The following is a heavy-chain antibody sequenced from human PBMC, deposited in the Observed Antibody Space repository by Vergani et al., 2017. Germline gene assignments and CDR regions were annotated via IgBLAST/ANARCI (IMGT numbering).Heavy chain of an antibody. CDR2: IDHTGRP. Sequence: QVQLQQWGGGLLKPSETLSLTCVVNGGSFTSYHWTWIRQSPGEGLEWVGDIDHTGRPDYNPSLKRRLTMSVDKSRNQFSLTLNSVTATETAIYFCARVNTETNGHLYYYYYMDVWGQGTAVTVS. V-gene: IGHV4-34*01. D-gene: IGHD4-11*01. J-gene: IGHJ6*03. CDR3: ARVNTETNGHLYYYYYMDV. CDR1: GGSFTSYH.